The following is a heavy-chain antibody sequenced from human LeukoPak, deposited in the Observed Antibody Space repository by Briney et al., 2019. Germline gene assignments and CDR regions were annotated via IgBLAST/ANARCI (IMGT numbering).Heavy chain of an antibody. CDR1: GGSISSGGYY. J-gene: IGHJ6*02. D-gene: IGHD3-3*01. CDR3: ARDRDYDFWSGSYYYGMDV. Sequence: PSETLSLTCTVSGGSISSGGYYWCWIRQHPGKGLEWIGYIYYSGSTYYNPSLKSRVTISVDTSKNQFSLKLSSVTAADTAVYYCARDRDYDFWSGSYYYGMDVWGQGTTVTVSS. CDR2: IYYSGST. V-gene: IGHV4-31*03.